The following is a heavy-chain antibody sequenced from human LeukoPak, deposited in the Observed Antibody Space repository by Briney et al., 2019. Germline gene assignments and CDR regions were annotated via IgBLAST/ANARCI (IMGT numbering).Heavy chain of an antibody. CDR3: ARVQQPGTTSYFDH. V-gene: IGHV3-23*01. CDR1: GFTFDNYA. D-gene: IGHD1-1*01. J-gene: IGHJ4*02. CDR2: IRGSGGST. Sequence: PGGSLRLSCAASGFTFDNYAMSWVRQAPGKGLEWVSTIRGSGGSTYYADSVKGRFTISRDNPKNTLYLQMNSLRTEDTAVYYCARVQQPGTTSYFDHWGQGTLVTVSS.